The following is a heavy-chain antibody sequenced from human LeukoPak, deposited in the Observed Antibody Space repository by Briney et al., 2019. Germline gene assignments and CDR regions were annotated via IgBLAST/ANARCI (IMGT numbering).Heavy chain of an antibody. D-gene: IGHD3-10*01. Sequence: GESLKISCEGTGFIFTNHWIGWVRQMPGKGLEWMGIINPRDSDTRYSPAIQDQATFSVDKSISTAYLQWTSLKASDTAIYYCAREMTGGYFDFLGQGTLVTVSS. CDR3: AREMTGGYFDF. V-gene: IGHV5-51*01. CDR1: GFIFTNHW. J-gene: IGHJ4*02. CDR2: INPRDSDT.